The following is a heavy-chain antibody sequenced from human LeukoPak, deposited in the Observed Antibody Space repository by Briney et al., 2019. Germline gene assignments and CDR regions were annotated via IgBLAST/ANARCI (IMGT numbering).Heavy chain of an antibody. V-gene: IGHV1-18*01. CDR1: GYTFTSYG. CDR2: ISAYNGNT. Sequence: ASVKVSCKASGYTFTSYGISWVRQAPGQGLEWMGWISAYNGNTNYAQKLQGRVTMTTDTSTSTAYMELRSLRSDDTAVYYCARVPYYDSSGYYYPYWGQGTLVTVSS. J-gene: IGHJ4*02. D-gene: IGHD3-22*01. CDR3: ARVPYYDSSGYYYPY.